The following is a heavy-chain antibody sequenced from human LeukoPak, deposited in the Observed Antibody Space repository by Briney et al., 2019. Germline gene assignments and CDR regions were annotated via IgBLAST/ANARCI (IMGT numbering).Heavy chain of an antibody. J-gene: IGHJ6*03. CDR3: ARRQSDCSSSSCFYYYYYMDV. Sequence: PSETLSLTCAVYSGPFSGYYWSWIRQPPGKGLEWIGEINHSGSTNYNPSLKSRVTISVDTSKNQFSLRLSSVTAADTAVYYCARRQSDCSSSSCFYYYYYMDVWGKGTTVTVSS. CDR1: SGPFSGYY. CDR2: INHSGST. V-gene: IGHV4-34*01. D-gene: IGHD2-2*01.